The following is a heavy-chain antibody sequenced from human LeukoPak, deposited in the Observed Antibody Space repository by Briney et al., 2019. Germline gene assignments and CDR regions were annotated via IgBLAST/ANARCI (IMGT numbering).Heavy chain of an antibody. CDR1: GYIFTGYY. CDR3: AKDPVEVWESGERTFDY. J-gene: IGHJ4*02. D-gene: IGHD3-16*01. V-gene: IGHV1-2*02. CDR2: INPNSGGT. Sequence: ASVKVSCKASGYIFTGYYMHWVRQAPGQGLEWMGWINPNSGGTSYAQKFQGRVTMTRDTSISTAYMELSRLRSDDTAIYYCAKDPVEVWESGERTFDYWARETLFTVS.